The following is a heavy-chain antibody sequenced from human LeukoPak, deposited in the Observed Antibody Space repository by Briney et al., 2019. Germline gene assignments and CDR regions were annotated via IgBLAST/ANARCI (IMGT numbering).Heavy chain of an antibody. CDR3: ARAYYDILTGYPQDAFDI. V-gene: IGHV1-18*01. D-gene: IGHD3-9*01. CDR1: GYTFTSYG. J-gene: IGHJ3*02. CDR2: ISAYNGNT. Sequence: ASVNVSCKASGYTFTSYGISWVRQAPGQGLEWMGWISAYNGNTNYAQKLQGRVTMTTDTSTSTAYMELRSLRSDDTAVYYCARAYYDILTGYPQDAFDIWGQGTMVTVSS.